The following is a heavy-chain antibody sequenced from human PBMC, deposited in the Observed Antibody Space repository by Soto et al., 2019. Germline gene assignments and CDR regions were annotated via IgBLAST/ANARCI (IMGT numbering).Heavy chain of an antibody. J-gene: IGHJ6*02. Sequence: GASVKVSCKASGYTFTSYAMHWVRQAPGQRLEWMGWINAGNGNTKYSQKFQGRVTITRDTSASTAYMELSSLRSEDTAVYYCAITFTGIVGARGYYYYVMDVWGQGTTVTVSS. CDR2: INAGNGNT. CDR1: GYTFTSYA. CDR3: AITFTGIVGARGYYYYVMDV. V-gene: IGHV1-3*01. D-gene: IGHD1-26*01.